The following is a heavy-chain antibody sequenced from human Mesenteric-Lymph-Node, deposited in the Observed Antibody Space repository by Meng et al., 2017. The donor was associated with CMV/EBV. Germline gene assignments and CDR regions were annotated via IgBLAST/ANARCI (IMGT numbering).Heavy chain of an antibody. J-gene: IGHJ5*02. CDR3: ARQARMTGGWFDP. D-gene: IGHD2-8*01. V-gene: IGHV3-30*04. CDR1: GFTFSSYA. Sequence: CASSGFTFSSYAIPWVRQAPGKGLEWVAVISYDGSNKYYADSVKGRFTISRDNSKNTLYLQMNSLRAEDTAVYYCARQARMTGGWFDPWGQGTLVTVSS. CDR2: ISYDGSNK.